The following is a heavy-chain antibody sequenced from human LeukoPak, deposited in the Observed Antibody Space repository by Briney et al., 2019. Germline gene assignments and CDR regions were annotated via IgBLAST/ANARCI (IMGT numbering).Heavy chain of an antibody. V-gene: IGHV4-31*03. CDR2: IYYSGST. J-gene: IGHJ4*02. CDR3: ARGDRGYDLDYFDY. Sequence: SQTLSLTCTVSGGSISSCDCYWSWIRQHPGKGLKWNVYIYYSGSTNYTPSLRSRLTISVDTSQIHLSLKLRSVTAAHTSVYDRARGDRGYDLDYFDYWGTGTLVTVSS. CDR1: GGSISSCDCY. D-gene: IGHD5-12*01.